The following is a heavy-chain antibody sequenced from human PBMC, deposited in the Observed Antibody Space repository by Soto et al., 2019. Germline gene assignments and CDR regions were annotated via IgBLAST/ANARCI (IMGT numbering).Heavy chain of an antibody. CDR2: IYYSGST. J-gene: IGHJ5*02. CDR3: ARGSLNYDILTGYYNGAWFDP. Sequence: PSETLSLTCTVSAGSISSGGYYWSWIRQHPGKGLEWIGYIYYSGSTYYNPSLKSRVTISVDTSKNQFSLKLSSVTAADTAVYYCARGSLNYDILTGYYNGAWFDPWGQGTLVTVSS. V-gene: IGHV4-31*03. D-gene: IGHD3-9*01. CDR1: AGSISSGGYY.